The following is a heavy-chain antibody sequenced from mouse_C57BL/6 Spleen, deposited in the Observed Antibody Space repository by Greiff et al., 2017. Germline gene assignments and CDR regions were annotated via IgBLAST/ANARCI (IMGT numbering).Heavy chain of an antibody. CDR3: ARGLLL. J-gene: IGHJ2*01. CDR2: IDPSDSYT. V-gene: IGHV1-50*01. Sequence: QVQLQQPGAELVKPGASVKLSCKASGYTFTSYWMQWVKQRPGQGLEWIGEIDPSDSYTNYNQKFKGKATLTVDTSSSTAYMQLSSLTSEDSAVYYCARGLLLWGQGTTLTVSS. CDR1: GYTFTSYW. D-gene: IGHD2-3*01.